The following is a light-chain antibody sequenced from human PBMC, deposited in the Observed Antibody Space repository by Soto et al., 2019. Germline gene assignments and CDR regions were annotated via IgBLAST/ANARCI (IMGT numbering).Light chain of an antibody. Sequence: QSALTQPRSVSGSPGQSVTISCTGTSSDVGGYNYVSWYQQHPGKAPKLMIDDVSKRPSGVPDRFSGSKSGNTASLNISGLQAEDEADYYCCSYAGSYTFVFGTGTKLTVL. CDR2: DVS. J-gene: IGLJ1*01. CDR1: SSDVGGYNY. V-gene: IGLV2-11*01. CDR3: CSYAGSYTFV.